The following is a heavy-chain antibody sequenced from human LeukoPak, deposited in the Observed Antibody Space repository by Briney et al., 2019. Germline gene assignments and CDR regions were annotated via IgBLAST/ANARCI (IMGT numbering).Heavy chain of an antibody. Sequence: GASVKVSCKASGYTFTSYDINWVRQATGQGLEWMGWMNPNSGNTGYAQKFQGRVTMTRNTSISTAYMELSSLRSEDTAVYYCARRLNYYDSSGYSTKEYFQHWGQGTLVTVSS. J-gene: IGHJ1*01. CDR3: ARRLNYYDSSGYSTKEYFQH. CDR1: GYTFTSYD. V-gene: IGHV1-8*01. CDR2: MNPNSGNT. D-gene: IGHD3-22*01.